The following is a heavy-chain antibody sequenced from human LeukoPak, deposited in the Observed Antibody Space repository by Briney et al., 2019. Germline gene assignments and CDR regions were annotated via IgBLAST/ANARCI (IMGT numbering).Heavy chain of an antibody. V-gene: IGHV4-59*01. CDR2: IHYSGST. CDR1: GGSITGYY. Sequence: SETLSLTCTVSGGSITGYYWNWIRQPPGKGLEWIGYIHYSGSTNNNPSLRSRFTISVDTSRNQFSLQLTSVTAADTAVYYCARQPATDLYYGSGSYYNRWGQGTLVTVSS. CDR3: ARQPATDLYYGSGSYYNR. J-gene: IGHJ4*02. D-gene: IGHD3-10*01.